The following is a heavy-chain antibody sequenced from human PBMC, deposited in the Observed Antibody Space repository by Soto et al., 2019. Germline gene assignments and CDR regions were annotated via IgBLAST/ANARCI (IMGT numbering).Heavy chain of an antibody. CDR2: ISHDGSKT. Sequence: QVQLVDSGGGVVQPGRSLRLSCAVSGFIFNTYAMHWVRQAPGKGLEWVAVISHDGSKTYYADSVKGRFTISRDNSNNTLYLEMNSLRTEDTAVYYCARPGSGYDILTGQYFYYYHAMDVWGQGTTVTVSS. D-gene: IGHD3-9*01. J-gene: IGHJ6*02. CDR3: ARPGSGYDILTGQYFYYYHAMDV. CDR1: GFIFNTYA. V-gene: IGHV3-30-3*01.